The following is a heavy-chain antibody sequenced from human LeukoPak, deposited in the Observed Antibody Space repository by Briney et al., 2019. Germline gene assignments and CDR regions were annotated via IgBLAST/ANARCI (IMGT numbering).Heavy chain of an antibody. D-gene: IGHD2-2*02. CDR1: GFTFSSYS. V-gene: IGHV3-21*01. CDR3: ASYCSSTSCYTDLDY. CDR2: ISSSSSYI. Sequence: GGSLRLSCAASGFTFSSYSMNWVRQAPGKGLEWVSSISSSSSYIYYADSVKGRFTISRDNAKNSLYLQMNSLRAEDTAVYYCASYCSSTSCYTDLDYWGQGTLVTVSS. J-gene: IGHJ4*02.